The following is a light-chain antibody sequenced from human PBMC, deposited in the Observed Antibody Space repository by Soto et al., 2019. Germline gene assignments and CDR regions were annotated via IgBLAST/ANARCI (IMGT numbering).Light chain of an antibody. J-gene: IGKJ1*01. V-gene: IGKV3-11*01. CDR2: DAS. Sequence: EIVLTQSPATLSLSPGERATLSCRGSQSVSSYLAWYQQKPGRAPRLLIYDASNRATGIPARFSGSGSGTDFTLNISSLEPEDFAVYYCQQRSNWPPTWTFGQGTKVDIK. CDR3: QQRSNWPPTWT. CDR1: QSVSSY.